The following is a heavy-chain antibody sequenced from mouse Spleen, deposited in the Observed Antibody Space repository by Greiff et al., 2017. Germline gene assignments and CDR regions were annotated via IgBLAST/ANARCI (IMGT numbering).Heavy chain of an antibody. CDR1: GYSITSDYA. V-gene: IGHV3-2*02. J-gene: IGHJ3*01. Sequence: ESGPGLVKPSQSLSLTCTVTGYSITSDYAWNWIRQFPGNKLEWMGYISYSGSTSYNPSLKSRISITRDTSKNQFFLQLNSVTTEDTATYYCARLVAGWFAYWGQGTLVTVSA. CDR2: ISYSGST. D-gene: IGHD1-1*02. CDR3: ARLVAGWFAY.